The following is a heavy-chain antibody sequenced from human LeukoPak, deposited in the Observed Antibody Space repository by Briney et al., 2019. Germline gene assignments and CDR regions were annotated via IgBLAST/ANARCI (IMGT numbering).Heavy chain of an antibody. J-gene: IGHJ4*02. V-gene: IGHV3-23*01. CDR2: ISGSGGTT. Sequence: GGSLRLSCAASGFTFSSYGMSWVRQAPGKGLEWVSAISGSGGTTYYADSVKGRFTISRDNAKSSLYLQMNSLRAEDTAVYYCANHLACGSTSCPPFDDWGQGTLVTVSS. CDR1: GFTFSSYG. D-gene: IGHD2-2*01. CDR3: ANHLACGSTSCPPFDD.